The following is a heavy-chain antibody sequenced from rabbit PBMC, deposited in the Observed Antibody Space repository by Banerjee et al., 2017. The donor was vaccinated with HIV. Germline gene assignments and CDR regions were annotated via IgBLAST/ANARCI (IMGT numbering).Heavy chain of an antibody. CDR1: GFSFSNKYV. V-gene: IGHV1S45*01. CDR2: INTSSDNT. CDR3: ARVNSTNSGVYYYYGMDL. D-gene: IGHD1-1*01. Sequence: QEQLEESGGDLVKPEGSLTITCTASGFSFSNKYVMCWVRQAPGKGLEWIACINTSSDNTVYASWAKGRFTISKTSSTTVTLQMTSLTAADTATYFCARVNSTNSGVYYYYGMDLWGPGTLVTVS. J-gene: IGHJ6*01.